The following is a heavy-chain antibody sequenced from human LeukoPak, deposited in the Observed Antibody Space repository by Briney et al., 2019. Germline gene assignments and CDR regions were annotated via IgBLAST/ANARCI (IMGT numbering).Heavy chain of an antibody. V-gene: IGHV4-34*01. J-gene: IGHJ6*02. D-gene: IGHD6-13*01. CDR2: INHSGST. Sequence: SETLSLTCTVYGGSFSGYYWSWIRQPPGKGLEWIGEINHSGSTNYNPSLKSRVTISVDTSKNQFSLKLSSVTAADTAVYYCARGISSWPYYYYHGMDVWGQGTTVTVSS. CDR1: GGSFSGYY. CDR3: ARGISSWPYYYYHGMDV.